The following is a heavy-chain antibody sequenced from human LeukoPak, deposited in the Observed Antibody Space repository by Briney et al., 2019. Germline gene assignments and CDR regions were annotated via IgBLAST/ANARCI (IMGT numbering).Heavy chain of an antibody. CDR2: ISAYNGNT. CDR3: AREGSALRDLNYFDF. CDR1: GYTFTSYA. Sequence: ASVKVSCKASGYTFTSYAMHWVRQAPGQRLEWMGWISAYNGNTNHAQKLQDRVTMTTDTSTSTAYMELRSLRSDDTAVYYCAREGSALRDLNYFDFWGQGTLVSVSS. J-gene: IGHJ4*02. D-gene: IGHD3-10*01. V-gene: IGHV1-18*01.